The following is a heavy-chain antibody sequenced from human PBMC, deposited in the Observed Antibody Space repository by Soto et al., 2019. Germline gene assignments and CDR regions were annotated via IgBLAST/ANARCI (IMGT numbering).Heavy chain of an antibody. V-gene: IGHV4-59*01. CDR2: IYYSGST. D-gene: IGHD6-19*01. J-gene: IGHJ6*02. Sequence: SETLSLTCTVSGGSISSYYWSWIRQPPGKGLEWIGYIYYSGSTNYNPSLKSRVTISVDTSKNQFSLKLSSVTAADTAVYYCARVGADSSASNGYYYYYGMDVWGQGTKVTVYS. CDR1: GGSISSYY. CDR3: ARVGADSSASNGYYYYYGMDV.